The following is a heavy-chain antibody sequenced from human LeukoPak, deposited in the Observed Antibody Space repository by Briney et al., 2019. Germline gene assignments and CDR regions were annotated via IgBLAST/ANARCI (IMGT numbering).Heavy chain of an antibody. CDR1: GYTFTGYY. V-gene: IGHV1-2*06. Sequence: ASVKVSCKAPGYTFTGYYMHWVRQAPGQGLEWMGRINPNSGGTNYAQKFQGRVTMTRDTSISTAYMELSRLRSDDTAVYYCARERKVQAGWFDPWGQGTLVTVSS. D-gene: IGHD1-14*01. CDR3: ARERKVQAGWFDP. CDR2: INPNSGGT. J-gene: IGHJ5*02.